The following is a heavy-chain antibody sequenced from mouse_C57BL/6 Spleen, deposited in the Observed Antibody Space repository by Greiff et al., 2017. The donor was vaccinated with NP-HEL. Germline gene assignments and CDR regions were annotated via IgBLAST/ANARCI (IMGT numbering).Heavy chain of an antibody. CDR2: IYPGDGDT. D-gene: IGHD2-2*01. J-gene: IGHJ3*01. Sequence: QVQLQQSGPELVKPGASVKISCKASGYAFSSSWMNWVKQRPGKGLEWIGRIYPGDGDTNYNGKFKGKATLTADKSSSTAYMQLSSLTSEDSAVYFCANGYPLFAYWGQGTLVTVSA. V-gene: IGHV1-82*01. CDR1: GYAFSSSW. CDR3: ANGYPLFAY.